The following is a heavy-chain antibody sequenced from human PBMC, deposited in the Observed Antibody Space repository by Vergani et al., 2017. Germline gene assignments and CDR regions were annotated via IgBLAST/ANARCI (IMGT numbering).Heavy chain of an antibody. Sequence: QLQLQESGPGLVKPSETLSLTCTVSGGSISSSSYYWGWIRQPPGKGLEWIGSIYYSGSTYYNPSLKSRVTISVDTSKNQFSLKLSSVTAADMAVYYCASAQDYYVSVGAFDIWGQGTMVTVSS. V-gene: IGHV4-39*07. CDR2: IYYSGST. CDR1: GGSISSSSYY. CDR3: ASAQDYYVSVGAFDI. D-gene: IGHD3-22*01. J-gene: IGHJ3*02.